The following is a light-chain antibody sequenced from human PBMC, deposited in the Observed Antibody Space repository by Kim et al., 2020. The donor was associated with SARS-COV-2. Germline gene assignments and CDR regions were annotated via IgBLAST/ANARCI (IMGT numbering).Light chain of an antibody. V-gene: IGKV1-13*02. Sequence: LSASVGDRVTITCRASQGFVSALAWYQQKPGKAPKLLIYDASSLEIGVPSRFSGSGSGTYFTLTISSLQPEDFATYYCQQFNSYPVFGQGTKLEI. J-gene: IGKJ2*01. CDR2: DAS. CDR3: QQFNSYPV. CDR1: QGFVSA.